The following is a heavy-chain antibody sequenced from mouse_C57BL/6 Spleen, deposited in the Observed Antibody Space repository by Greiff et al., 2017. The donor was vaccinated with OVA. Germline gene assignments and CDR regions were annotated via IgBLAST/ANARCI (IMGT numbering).Heavy chain of an antibody. Sequence: DVKLQESGAELVKPGASVKLSCTASGFNIKDYYMHWVKQRTEQGLEWIGRIDPEDGETKYAPKFQGKATITADTSSNTAYLQLSSLTSEDTAVYYCALDGYYRFAYWGQGTLVTVSA. J-gene: IGHJ3*01. CDR1: GFNIKDYY. V-gene: IGHV14-2*01. CDR2: IDPEDGET. CDR3: ALDGYYRFAY. D-gene: IGHD2-3*01.